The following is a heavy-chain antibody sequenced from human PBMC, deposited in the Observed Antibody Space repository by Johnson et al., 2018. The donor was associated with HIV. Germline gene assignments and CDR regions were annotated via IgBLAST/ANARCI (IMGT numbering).Heavy chain of an antibody. V-gene: IGHV3-30*02. CDR3: ARGSKWELLGAFDI. Sequence: QVQLVESGGGLVQPGGSLRLSCAASGFTFSSYGMHWVRQAPGKGLEWVAFRRYVGTYKYYADYVTGRFNITRDNSKNTLYLQINSLRAEDTAVYYCARGSKWELLGAFDIWGQGTMVTVSS. D-gene: IGHD1-26*01. CDR1: GFTFSSYG. J-gene: IGHJ3*02. CDR2: RRYVGTYK.